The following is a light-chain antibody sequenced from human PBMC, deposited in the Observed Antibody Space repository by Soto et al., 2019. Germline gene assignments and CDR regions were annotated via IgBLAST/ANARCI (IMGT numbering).Light chain of an antibody. J-gene: IGKJ3*01. CDR1: QDISTS. Sequence: DIQLTQSPSFLSASVGDRVTVSCRASQDISTSLAWFQQKAGKVPQLLVYPASTLQDGVPSRFSGSGSGTYFTLTINNLQAEDFATYYCQHLSSSPFTFGPGTKADIK. CDR2: PAS. V-gene: IGKV1-9*01. CDR3: QHLSSSPFT.